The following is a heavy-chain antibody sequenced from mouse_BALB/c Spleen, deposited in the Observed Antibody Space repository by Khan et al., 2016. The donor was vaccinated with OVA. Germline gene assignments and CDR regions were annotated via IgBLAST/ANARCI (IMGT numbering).Heavy chain of an antibody. V-gene: IGHV5-17*02. Sequence: EVQVVESGGGLVQPGGSRKLSCAASGFTFSSFGMHWVRQAPEKGLEWVAYISSDSITLYYADTVKGRVTISRDNPRKTLFLQMTSLRSEDTAIYYCARGNWAWFAYWGQGTLVTVSA. CDR1: GFTFSSFG. CDR3: ARGNWAWFAY. CDR2: ISSDSITL. J-gene: IGHJ3*01. D-gene: IGHD2-1*01.